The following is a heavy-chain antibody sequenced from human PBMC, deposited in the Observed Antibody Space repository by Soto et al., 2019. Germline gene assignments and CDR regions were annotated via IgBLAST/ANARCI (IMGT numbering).Heavy chain of an antibody. J-gene: IGHJ6*02. CDR2: ISYVGGNK. D-gene: IGHD2-15*01. V-gene: IGHV3-30-3*01. CDR1: GSPFRNYA. Sequence: QVQLVESGGGVVQPGRSLRLSCAASGSPFRNYAMHWVRQAPGKGLECVAVISYVGGNKFYRDYVKGRFTISRDNSKNTLYLQINSLRYEDTAVYYCARGDREDIAVVIGVRPGEYGVDVWGQGTTVTVSS. CDR3: ARGDREDIAVVIGVRPGEYGVDV.